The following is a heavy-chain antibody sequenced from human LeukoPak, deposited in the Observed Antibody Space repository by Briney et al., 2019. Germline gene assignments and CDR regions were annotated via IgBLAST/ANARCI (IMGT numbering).Heavy chain of an antibody. J-gene: IGHJ3*02. V-gene: IGHV1-69*05. CDR1: GGTFSSYA. D-gene: IGHD3-10*01. CDR3: ARMSVRGVIDGWAYPQHNAFDI. CDR2: IIPIFGTA. Sequence: ASVKVSCKASGGTFSSYAISWVRQAPGQGLEWMGGIIPIFGTANYAQKFQGRVMITTDESTSTAYMELSSLGSEDTAVYYCARMSVRGVIDGWAYPQHNAFDIWGQGTMVTVSS.